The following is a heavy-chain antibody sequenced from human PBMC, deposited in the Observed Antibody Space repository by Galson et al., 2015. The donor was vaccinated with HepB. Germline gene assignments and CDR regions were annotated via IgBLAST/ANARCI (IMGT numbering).Heavy chain of an antibody. CDR2: IYYSGST. Sequence: ETLSLTCTVSGGSISSYYWSWIRQPPGKGLEWIGYIYYSGSTNYNPSLKSRVTISVDTSKNQFSLKLSSVTAADTAVYYCARGLGALGYGKLWYFDLWGRGTLVTVSS. V-gene: IGHV4-59*08. D-gene: IGHD3-16*01. CDR3: ARGLGALGYGKLWYFDL. J-gene: IGHJ2*01. CDR1: GGSISSYY.